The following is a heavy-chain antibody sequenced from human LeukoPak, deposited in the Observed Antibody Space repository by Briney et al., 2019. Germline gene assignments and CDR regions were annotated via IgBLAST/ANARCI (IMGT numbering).Heavy chain of an antibody. Sequence: ASVKVSCKASGYTFTSYAMHWVRQAPGQRLEWMGWINAGNGNTKYSQKFQGRVTITRDTSASTAYMELSSLRSEDTAVYYCARVGSIAAAGTDDYWGQGTLVTVSS. CDR3: ARVGSIAAAGTDDY. V-gene: IGHV1-3*01. D-gene: IGHD6-13*01. CDR1: GYTFTSYA. J-gene: IGHJ4*02. CDR2: INAGNGNT.